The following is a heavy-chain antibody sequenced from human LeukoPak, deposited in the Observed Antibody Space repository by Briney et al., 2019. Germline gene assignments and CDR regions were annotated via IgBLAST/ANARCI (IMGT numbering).Heavy chain of an antibody. V-gene: IGHV3-23*01. CDR1: GFTFSSSA. J-gene: IGHJ4*02. CDR2: IRGSGDTT. Sequence: QSGGSLRLSCAASGFTFSSSAMSWVRQAPGKGLEWVSAIRGSGDTTYYADSVKGRFTISRDNSKNTVYLQMNSLRAEDTAVYYCARGGLFKYFFDYWGQGTPVTVSS. D-gene: IGHD2-15*01. CDR3: ARGGLFKYFFDY.